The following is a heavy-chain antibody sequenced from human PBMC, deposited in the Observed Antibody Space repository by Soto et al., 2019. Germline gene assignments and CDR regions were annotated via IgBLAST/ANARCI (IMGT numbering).Heavy chain of an antibody. J-gene: IGHJ4*02. Sequence: QVQLVQSGAEVKKPGSSVKVSCKASGGTFSSYAISWVRQAPGQGLEWMGGIIPIFGTANYAQKFQGRVTITADESTSTAYMELSSLRSEDTAVYYCARENGERYYDYVGGSYRYSLDYWGQGTLVTVSS. D-gene: IGHD3-16*02. CDR2: IIPIFGTA. CDR1: GGTFSSYA. V-gene: IGHV1-69*12. CDR3: ARENGERYYDYVGGSYRYSLDY.